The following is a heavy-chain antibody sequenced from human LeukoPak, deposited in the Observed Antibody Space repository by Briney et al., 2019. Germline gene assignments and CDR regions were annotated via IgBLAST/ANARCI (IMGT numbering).Heavy chain of an antibody. V-gene: IGHV4-59*08. CDR1: GGSISSYY. D-gene: IGHD6-19*01. CDR2: IYYNGST. Sequence: SETLSLTCTVSGGSISSYYWSWIRQPAGKGLEWIGYIYYNGSTNYNPSLKSRVTISVDTSKNQFSLKLSSVTAADTAVYYCARSDGWSRGRFDYWGQGTLVTVSS. CDR3: ARSDGWSRGRFDY. J-gene: IGHJ4*02.